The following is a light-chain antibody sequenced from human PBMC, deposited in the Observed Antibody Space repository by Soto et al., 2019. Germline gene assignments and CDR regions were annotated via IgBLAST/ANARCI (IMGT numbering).Light chain of an antibody. CDR1: QTIDTW. J-gene: IGKJ1*01. CDR3: QQYYFYPWT. Sequence: DIQMTQSPSTLSASVGDRITITCRASQTIDTWSAWYQQKPGKAPRLLIFDASTLESGVPSRFGGSGSGTEFTLTISSLQPDDFATYYCQQYYFYPWTFGQGTRVEI. CDR2: DAS. V-gene: IGKV1-5*01.